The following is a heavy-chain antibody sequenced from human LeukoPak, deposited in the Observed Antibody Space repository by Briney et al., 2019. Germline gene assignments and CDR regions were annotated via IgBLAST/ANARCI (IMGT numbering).Heavy chain of an antibody. V-gene: IGHV3-7*01. J-gene: IGHJ1*01. CDR1: GFTITSYW. Sequence: GGSLRLSCAASGFTITSYWMHWVRQAAGKGLEWVAKMKEDGSDEKYVDSVKGRFTISRDNAKNSLYLQMDRLRPEDTAVYFCVVGGAGGGYFPNWGQGSLVIVSS. CDR2: MKEDGSDE. D-gene: IGHD3-16*01. CDR3: VVGGAGGGYFPN.